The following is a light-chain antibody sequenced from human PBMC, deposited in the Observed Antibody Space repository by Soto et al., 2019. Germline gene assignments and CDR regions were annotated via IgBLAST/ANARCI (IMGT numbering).Light chain of an antibody. V-gene: IGKV1-8*01. CDR2: AAS. CDR3: QQYYSYPHT. J-gene: IGKJ4*01. CDR1: QGISSY. Sequence: AIRMTQSPSSFSASTGDRFTITCRASQGISSYLAWYQQKPGKAPKLLIYAASTLQSGVPSRFSGSGSGTDFTLTISCLQSEDFATYYCQQYYSYPHTFGGGTKVEIK.